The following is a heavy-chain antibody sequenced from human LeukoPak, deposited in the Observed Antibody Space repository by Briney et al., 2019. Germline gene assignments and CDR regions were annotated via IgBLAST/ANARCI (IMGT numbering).Heavy chain of an antibody. CDR3: AREPRDCTGGTCQSAGGYYFYY. CDR1: GCTFSNYA. Sequence: GGSLRLSCAASGCTFSNYAMNWVRQAPGKGLEGVSGISASGGRYYADSVKGRFTVSRDISKNTLYLQMNSLRAEDTAVYFCAREPRDCTGGTCQSAGGYYFYYWSQGTLVTVSS. D-gene: IGHD2-15*01. CDR2: ISASGGR. J-gene: IGHJ4*02. V-gene: IGHV3-23*01.